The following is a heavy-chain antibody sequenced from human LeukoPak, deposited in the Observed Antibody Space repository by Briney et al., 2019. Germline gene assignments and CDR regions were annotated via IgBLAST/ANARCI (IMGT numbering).Heavy chain of an antibody. V-gene: IGHV3-7*01. D-gene: IGHD2-15*01. Sequence: PGGSLRLFCAASGFTFSSYWMSWVRQAPGKGLEWVANIKQDGSEKYYVDSVKGRFTISRDNAKNSLYLQMNSLRAEDTAVYYCASDLVVAATATYGMDVWGQGTTVTVSS. CDR2: IKQDGSEK. CDR3: ASDLVVAATATYGMDV. J-gene: IGHJ6*02. CDR1: GFTFSSYW.